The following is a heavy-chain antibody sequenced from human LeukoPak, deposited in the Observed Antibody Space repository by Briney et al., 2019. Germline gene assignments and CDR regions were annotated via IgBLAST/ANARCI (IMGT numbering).Heavy chain of an antibody. CDR3: ARADLGGYSGLSDY. J-gene: IGHJ4*02. CDR1: GYTFSGYY. D-gene: IGHD5-12*01. V-gene: IGHV1-2*02. CDR2: INPNSGGT. Sequence: ASVKVSCKASGYTFSGYYMHWMRQAPGQGLEWMGWINPNSGGTNYAQKFQGRVTMTRDTSINTAYMELSSLRSDDTAVFYCARADLGGYSGLSDYWGQGTLVTVSS.